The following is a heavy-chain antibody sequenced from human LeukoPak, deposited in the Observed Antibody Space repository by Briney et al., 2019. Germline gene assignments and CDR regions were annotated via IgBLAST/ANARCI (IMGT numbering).Heavy chain of an antibody. CDR1: GFNFRRYG. CDR2: LWSDGSNT. V-gene: IGHV3-33*06. D-gene: IGHD3-3*01. CDR3: AKTVEDFWSGYRYFDY. Sequence: GRSLRLSCAASGFNFRRYGLHWVRQAPGKSLEWVAFLWSDGSNTNYADSVKGRFTISRDISKNTLYLQMNSLRAEDTAVYYCAKTVEDFWSGYRYFDYWGQGTLVTVSS. J-gene: IGHJ4*02.